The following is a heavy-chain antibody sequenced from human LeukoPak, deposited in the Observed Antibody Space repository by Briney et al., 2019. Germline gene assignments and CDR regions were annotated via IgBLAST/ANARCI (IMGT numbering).Heavy chain of an antibody. J-gene: IGHJ4*02. Sequence: GGSLRISCKASGFSFSNYYMNWVRQAPGKGLEWLSYISTTGTTMYYADSVKGRFTISSDNAKNSLFLQMNSLRVEDTAVYYCARDRGNSYFDYWGQGTLVTVSS. CDR1: GFSFSNYY. CDR2: ISTTGTTM. V-gene: IGHV3-11*01. CDR3: ARDRGNSYFDY. D-gene: IGHD3-10*01.